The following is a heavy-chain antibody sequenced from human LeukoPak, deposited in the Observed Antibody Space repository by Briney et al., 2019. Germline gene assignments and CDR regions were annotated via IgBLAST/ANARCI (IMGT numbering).Heavy chain of an antibody. CDR3: ARHQVMAARGPKYYYYYYGMDV. CDR2: ISSSSSYT. J-gene: IGHJ6*02. D-gene: IGHD6-6*01. CDR1: GFTFSDYY. Sequence: GGSLRLSCAASGFTFSDYYMSWIRQAPGKGLEWVSYISSSSSYTNYADSVKGRFTISRDNAKNSLYLQMNSLRAEDTAVYYCARHQVMAARGPKYYYYYYGMDVWGQGTTATVSS. V-gene: IGHV3-11*06.